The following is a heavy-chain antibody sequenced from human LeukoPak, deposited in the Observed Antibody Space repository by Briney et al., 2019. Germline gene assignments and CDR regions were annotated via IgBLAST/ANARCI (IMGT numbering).Heavy chain of an antibody. CDR3: ARVGGTNYYYYGMDV. D-gene: IGHD1-1*01. V-gene: IGHV4-59*01. J-gene: IGHJ6*02. CDR1: GGSISSYY. CDR2: IYDSGSA. Sequence: PSETLSLTCTVSGGSISSYYWSWIRQPPGKGLEWIGYIYDSGSANYNPSLKSRVTISVDTSKNQFSLKLSSVTAADTAVYYCARVGGTNYYYYGMDVWGQGTTVTVSS.